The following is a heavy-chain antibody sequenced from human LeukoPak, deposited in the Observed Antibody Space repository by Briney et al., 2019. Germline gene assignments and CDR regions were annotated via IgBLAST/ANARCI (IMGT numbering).Heavy chain of an antibody. Sequence: GGCLRLCCAASGFTLDGYAMQWVRQAPGKGLEWVSLISGDGGSTYYADSVKGRFTLSRDNSKSSLYLQMNSLRTEDTALYYCAKQSSYYYGSGSYYTLWGQGTLVTVSS. CDR1: GFTLDGYA. D-gene: IGHD3-10*01. CDR2: ISGDGGST. J-gene: IGHJ4*02. V-gene: IGHV3-43*02. CDR3: AKQSSYYYGSGSYYTL.